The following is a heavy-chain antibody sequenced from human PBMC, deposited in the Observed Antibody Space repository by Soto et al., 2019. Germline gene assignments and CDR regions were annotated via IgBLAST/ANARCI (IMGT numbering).Heavy chain of an antibody. Sequence: PSETLSLTCTVSGGSISSYYWSWIRQPPGKGLEWIGYIYYSGSTNYNPSLKSRVTISVDTSKNQFSLKLSSVTAADTAVYYCARGGWLQLGRYFDYWGQGTLVTVSS. J-gene: IGHJ4*02. CDR3: ARGGWLQLGRYFDY. D-gene: IGHD5-12*01. V-gene: IGHV4-59*01. CDR2: IYYSGST. CDR1: GGSISSYY.